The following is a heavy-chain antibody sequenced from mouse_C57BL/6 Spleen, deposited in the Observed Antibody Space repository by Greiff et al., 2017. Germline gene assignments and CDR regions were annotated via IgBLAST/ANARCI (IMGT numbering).Heavy chain of an antibody. CDR1: GFTFTDYY. Sequence: EVKLVESGGGLVQPGGSLSLSCAASGFTFTDYYMSWVRQPPGKALEWLGFIRNKANCYTTEYSASVKGRFTISRDNSQSILYLQMNALRAEDSATYYCERYSDAMDYWGQGTSVTVSS. CDR2: IRNKANCYTT. V-gene: IGHV7-3*01. CDR3: ERYSDAMDY. J-gene: IGHJ4*01.